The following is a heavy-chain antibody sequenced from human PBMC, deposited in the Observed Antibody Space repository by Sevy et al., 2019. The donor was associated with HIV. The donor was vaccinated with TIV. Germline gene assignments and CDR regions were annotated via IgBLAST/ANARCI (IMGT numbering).Heavy chain of an antibody. CDR1: GFTCSSYA. V-gene: IGHV3-23*01. J-gene: IGHJ4*02. CDR3: AKDREMATIPYYFDY. CDR2: ISGSGGST. D-gene: IGHD5-12*01. Sequence: GGSLRLSCAASGFTCSSYAMSWVRQAPGKGLEWVSAISGSGGSTYYADSVKGRFTISRDNSKNTLYLQMNSLRAEDTAVYYCAKDREMATIPYYFDYWGQGTLVTVSS.